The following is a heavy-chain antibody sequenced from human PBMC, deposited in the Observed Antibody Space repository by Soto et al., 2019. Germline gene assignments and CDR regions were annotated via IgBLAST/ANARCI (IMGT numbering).Heavy chain of an antibody. Sequence: QVQLVQSGAEVKKPGSSVKVSCKASGGTFSSYAISWVRHAPGQGLEWMGGIIPIFGTANYAQKFQGRVTITADESTSTAYMELSSLRSEDTAVYYCARGLITFGGVIVKNDYWGQGTLVTVSS. CDR1: GGTFSSYA. D-gene: IGHD3-16*02. CDR2: IIPIFGTA. CDR3: ARGLITFGGVIVKNDY. V-gene: IGHV1-69*01. J-gene: IGHJ4*02.